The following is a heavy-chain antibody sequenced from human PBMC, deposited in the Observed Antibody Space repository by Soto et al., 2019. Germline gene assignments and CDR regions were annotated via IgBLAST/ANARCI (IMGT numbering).Heavy chain of an antibody. V-gene: IGHV1-69*01. CDR1: GGTFTSFG. D-gene: IGHD4-17*01. CDR3: ARDDSRDYKRNSYFYYHGMDV. Sequence: QVQLVQSGAEVKKPGSSVMLSCRASGGTFTSFGISWVRQAPGQAPEWMGGIIPDYGSPVYREKFQGRVTLTSDAHTSTVNMKMTGLRSEDTAVYYCARDDSRDYKRNSYFYYHGMDVWGQGTTVTVSS. CDR2: IIPDYGSP. J-gene: IGHJ6*02.